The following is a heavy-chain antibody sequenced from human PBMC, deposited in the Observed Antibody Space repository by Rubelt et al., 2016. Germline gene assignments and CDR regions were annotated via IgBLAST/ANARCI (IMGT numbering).Heavy chain of an antibody. Sequence: GFTLNNYWMHWVRQAPGKGLVWVAVVRFDGTRTYYADSVRGRFTMSRDNSRSTLYLQMNSLRAEDTAVYYRAKQVVPGTAHQFAMDVWGQGTKVTVSS. CDR2: VRFDGTRT. J-gene: IGHJ6*02. CDR3: AKQVVPGTAHQFAMDV. CDR1: GFTLNNYW. D-gene: IGHD6-19*01. V-gene: IGHV3-30*02.